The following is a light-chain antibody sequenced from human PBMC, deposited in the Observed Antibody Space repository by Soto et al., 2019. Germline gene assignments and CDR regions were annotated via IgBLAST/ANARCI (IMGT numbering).Light chain of an antibody. CDR2: GAS. J-gene: IGKJ1*01. V-gene: IGKV3-20*01. CDR1: QSVSSSY. Sequence: EIVLTQSPGTLSLSPGERATLSCRASQSVSSSYLAWFQQKPGRPPRLLIYGASTRATGIPDRFSGSGSGTDFTLTISRLEPEDFAVYYCEQYKNWPPITFGQGTKVDIK. CDR3: EQYKNWPPIT.